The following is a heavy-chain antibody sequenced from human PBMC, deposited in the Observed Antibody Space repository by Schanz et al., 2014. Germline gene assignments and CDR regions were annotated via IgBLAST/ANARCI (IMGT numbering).Heavy chain of an antibody. CDR3: AKDPSHGDYDYYFDY. D-gene: IGHD3-22*01. CDR1: GFTFSTYA. CDR2: ISGSGGST. V-gene: IGHV3-23*01. Sequence: EVQLLDSGGGLVQPGGSLRLSCAASGFTFSTYAMSWVRQAPGKGLEWVSAISGSGGSTYYADSVKGRFTISRDNSKNTLYLQMNSLRAENTAVYYCAKDPSHGDYDYYFDYWGQGTLVTVSS. J-gene: IGHJ4*02.